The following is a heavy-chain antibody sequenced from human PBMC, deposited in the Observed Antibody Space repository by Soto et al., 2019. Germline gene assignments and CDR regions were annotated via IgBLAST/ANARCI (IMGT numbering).Heavy chain of an antibody. CDR2: INPNSGGT. V-gene: IGHV1-2*04. CDR3: AREGCSSTSCYDGGPYFDY. Sequence: ASVKVSCKASGYTFTGYYMHWVRQAPGQGLEWMGWINPNSGGTNYAQKFQGWVTMTRDTSISTANMELSRLRSDDTAVYYCAREGCSSTSCYDGGPYFDYWGQGTLVTVSS. D-gene: IGHD2-2*01. J-gene: IGHJ4*02. CDR1: GYTFTGYY.